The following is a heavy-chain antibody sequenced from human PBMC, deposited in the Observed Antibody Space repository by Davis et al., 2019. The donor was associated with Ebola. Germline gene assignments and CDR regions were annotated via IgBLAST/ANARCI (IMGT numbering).Heavy chain of an antibody. D-gene: IGHD1-26*01. CDR2: VRSHGSDD. CDR1: GFTFNIFD. J-gene: IGHJ4*02. Sequence: GGSLRLSCAASGFTFNIFDMHWVRQAPGRGLEWVAFVRSHGSDDHYADSVKGRFTISRDNSKNTLYLQMSSLRAEDTAVYYCVNLQYSGSSAGYWGQGTLVTVS. V-gene: IGHV3-30*02. CDR3: VNLQYSGSSAGY.